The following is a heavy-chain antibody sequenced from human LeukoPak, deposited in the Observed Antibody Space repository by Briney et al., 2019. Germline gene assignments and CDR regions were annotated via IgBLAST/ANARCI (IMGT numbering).Heavy chain of an antibody. D-gene: IGHD3-22*01. J-gene: IGHJ4*02. CDR3: AKTKDDNSGYYDY. CDR2: ISGGGGST. Sequence: AGGSLRLSCAASGFTFSSYAMSWVRQAPGKGLEWVSAISGGGGSTYYADSVKGRFSISRDNSKNTLHLQMNSLRAEDTAVYYCAKTKDDNSGYYDYWGQGTLVTVSS. V-gene: IGHV3-23*01. CDR1: GFTFSSYA.